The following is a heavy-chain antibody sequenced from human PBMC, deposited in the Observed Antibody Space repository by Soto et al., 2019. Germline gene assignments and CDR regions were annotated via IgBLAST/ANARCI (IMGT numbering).Heavy chain of an antibody. CDR1: GFRFSSYS. J-gene: IGHJ5*02. D-gene: IGHD3-3*01. CDR3: ARDPIRFLEWLPSGWFDP. CDR2: ISDSSSTI. Sequence: QPGGSLRLSCAASGFRFSSYSMNWVRQAPGKGLEWVSYISDSSSTIYYADSVKGRFTISRDNAKNPLYLQMNSLRSEDTAVYYCARDPIRFLEWLPSGWFDPWGQGTLVTVSS. V-gene: IGHV3-48*01.